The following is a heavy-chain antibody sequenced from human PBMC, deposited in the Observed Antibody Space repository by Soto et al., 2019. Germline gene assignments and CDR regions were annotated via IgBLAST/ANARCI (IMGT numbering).Heavy chain of an antibody. J-gene: IGHJ4*02. CDR1: GYTFTSYG. Sequence: GASVKVSCKASGYTFTSYGISWVRQAPGQGLEWMGWISAYNGNTNYAQKLQGRVTMTTDTSTSTAYMELRSLRSDDMAVYYCARESRAVYCSGGSCYLDYWGQGTLVTVSS. D-gene: IGHD2-15*01. CDR2: ISAYNGNT. CDR3: ARESRAVYCSGGSCYLDY. V-gene: IGHV1-18*03.